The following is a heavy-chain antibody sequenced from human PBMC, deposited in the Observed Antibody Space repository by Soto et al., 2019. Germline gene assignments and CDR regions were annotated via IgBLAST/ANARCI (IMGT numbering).Heavy chain of an antibody. D-gene: IGHD4-17*01. CDR3: ASMTTVTNIDY. J-gene: IGHJ4*02. CDR2: IYHSGST. V-gene: IGHV4-30-2*01. CDR1: GGSISSGGYS. Sequence: KPSETLSLTCAVSGGSISSGGYSWSWIRQPPGKGLEWIGYIYHSGSTYYNPSLKSRVTISVDRSKNQFSLKLSSVTAADTAVYYCASMTTVTNIDYWGQGTLVTVSS.